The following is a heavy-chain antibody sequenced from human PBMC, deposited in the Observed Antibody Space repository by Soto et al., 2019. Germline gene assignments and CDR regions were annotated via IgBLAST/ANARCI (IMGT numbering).Heavy chain of an antibody. CDR3: AREVYSSSHGMDV. V-gene: IGHV3-48*03. CDR1: GFTFSSYE. Sequence: PVGSLRLSCAASGFTFSSYEMNWVRQAPGKGLEWVSYISSSGSTIYYADSVKGRFTISRDNAKNSLYLQMNSLRAEDTAVYYCAREVYSSSHGMDVWGQGTTVTVSS. J-gene: IGHJ6*02. CDR2: ISSSGSTI. D-gene: IGHD6-6*01.